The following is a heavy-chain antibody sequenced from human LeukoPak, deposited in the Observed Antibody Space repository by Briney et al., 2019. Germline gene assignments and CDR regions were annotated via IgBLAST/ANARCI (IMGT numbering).Heavy chain of an antibody. CDR3: ARVRIAVAGTDY. CDR1: GFTFSSYA. CDR2: ISYDGSNK. J-gene: IGHJ4*02. V-gene: IGHV3-30-3*01. D-gene: IGHD6-19*01. Sequence: GGSLRLSCAASGFTFSSYAMHWVRQAPGKGLEWVAVISYDGSNKYYADSVKGRFTISRDNSKNTLYLQMNSLRAEDTAVYYCARVRIAVAGTDYWGQGTLVTVSS.